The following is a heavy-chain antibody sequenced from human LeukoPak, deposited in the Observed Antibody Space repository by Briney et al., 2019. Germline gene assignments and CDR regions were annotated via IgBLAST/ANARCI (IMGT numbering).Heavy chain of an antibody. V-gene: IGHV4-59*01. Sequence: SETLSLTCTVSGGSFSTYYWSWIRQPPGKGLEWIGYIYYSGSTNYNPPLKSRVAISVDTSKNQFSLNLSSVTAADTAVYYCARVITVRGVIFDYWGQGTLVTVSS. D-gene: IGHD3-16*01. CDR2: IYYSGST. J-gene: IGHJ4*02. CDR1: GGSFSTYY. CDR3: ARVITVRGVIFDY.